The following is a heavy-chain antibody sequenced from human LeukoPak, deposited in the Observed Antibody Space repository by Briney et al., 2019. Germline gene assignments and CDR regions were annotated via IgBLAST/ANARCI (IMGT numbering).Heavy chain of an antibody. CDR1: GFTFSSYN. Sequence: GGSLRLSCAASGFTFSSYNMHWVRQAPGKGLEWVAVMSYDGSNKYYADSVKGRFTISRDNSKNTLYLQMNSLRAEDTAVYYCARDRRGVVVITGPPDYWGQGTLVTVSS. D-gene: IGHD3-22*01. V-gene: IGHV3-30-3*01. J-gene: IGHJ4*02. CDR3: ARDRRGVVVITGPPDY. CDR2: MSYDGSNK.